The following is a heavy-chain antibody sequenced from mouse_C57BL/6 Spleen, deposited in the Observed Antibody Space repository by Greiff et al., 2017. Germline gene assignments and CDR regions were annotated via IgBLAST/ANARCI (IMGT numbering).Heavy chain of an antibody. CDR2: INPNNGGT. Sequence: VQLQQSGPELVKPGASVKISCKASGYTFTDYYMNWVKQSHGKSLEWIGDINPNNGGTSYNQKFKGKATLTVDKSSSTAYMELRSLTSEDSAVYYCARRGGHYYGSTLFAYWGQGTLVTVSA. CDR3: ARRGGHYYGSTLFAY. J-gene: IGHJ3*01. D-gene: IGHD1-1*01. CDR1: GYTFTDYY. V-gene: IGHV1-26*01.